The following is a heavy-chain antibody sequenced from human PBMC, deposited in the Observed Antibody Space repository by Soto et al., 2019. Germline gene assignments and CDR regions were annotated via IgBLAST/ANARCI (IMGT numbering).Heavy chain of an antibody. Sequence: GGSLTLSGAASGFTFSVDSGDGVRQAPRKGLEGVSSISSSSSYIYYADSVKGRFTISRDNAKNSLYLQMNSLRAEDTAVYYCARDRFLEWLLYGRAFDIWGQGT. CDR2: ISSSSSYI. CDR3: ARDRFLEWLLYGRAFDI. J-gene: IGHJ3*02. V-gene: IGHV3-21*01. CDR1: GFTFSVDS. D-gene: IGHD3-3*01.